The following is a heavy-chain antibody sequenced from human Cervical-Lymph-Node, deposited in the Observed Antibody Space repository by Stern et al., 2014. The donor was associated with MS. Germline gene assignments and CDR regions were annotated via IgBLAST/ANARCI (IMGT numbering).Heavy chain of an antibody. J-gene: IGHJ4*02. CDR3: ARGYYYGSGSYSY. CDR2: IIPIFGTA. D-gene: IGHD3-10*01. V-gene: IGHV1-69*01. Sequence: QVQLVQSGAEVKKPGSSVKVSCKASGGTFSRYAISWVRQAPGQGLDWIGGIIPIFGTANDAQQFQGRVTITADESTSTAYMELSSLRSEDTAVYYCARGYYYGSGSYSYWGQGTLVTVSS. CDR1: GGTFSRYA.